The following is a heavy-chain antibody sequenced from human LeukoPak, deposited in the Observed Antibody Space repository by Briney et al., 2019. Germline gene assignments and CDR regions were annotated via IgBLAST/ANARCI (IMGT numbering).Heavy chain of an antibody. CDR2: NSAYNGNT. V-gene: IGHV1-18*04. J-gene: IGHJ6*03. Sequence: ASVKVSCKASGYTFTSYYMHWVRQAPGQGLEWMGWNSAYNGNTNYARKLQGRVTMTTDTSTSTAYMELRSLRSDDTAVYYCARGSGGSLVGMDVWGKGTTVTISS. D-gene: IGHD2-15*01. CDR1: GYTFTSYY. CDR3: ARGSGGSLVGMDV.